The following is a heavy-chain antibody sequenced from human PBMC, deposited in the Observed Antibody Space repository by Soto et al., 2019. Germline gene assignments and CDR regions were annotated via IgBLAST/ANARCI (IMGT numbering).Heavy chain of an antibody. V-gene: IGHV1-69*13. CDR2: IIPIFGTA. D-gene: IGHD3-22*01. CDR3: ACYYDSSGYYLGAFDI. CDR1: GGTFSSYA. Sequence: SVKVSCKASGGTFSSYAISWVRQAPGQGLEWMGGIIPIFGTANYAQKFQGRVTITADESTSTAYMELSSLRSEDTAVYYCACYYDSSGYYLGAFDIWGQGTMVTVSS. J-gene: IGHJ3*02.